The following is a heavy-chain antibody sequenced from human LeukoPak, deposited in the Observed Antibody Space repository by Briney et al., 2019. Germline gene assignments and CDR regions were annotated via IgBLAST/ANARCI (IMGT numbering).Heavy chain of an antibody. CDR3: ALYYDILTGYYSDAFDI. D-gene: IGHD3-9*01. J-gene: IGHJ3*02. V-gene: IGHV4-31*03. CDR1: GGSISSGGYY. CDR2: IYYSGST. Sequence: SETLSLTCTVSGGSISSGGYYWSWIRQHPGKGLEWIGYIYYSGSTYYNPSLKSRVTISVDTSKNQFSLKLSSVTAADTAVYYCALYYDILTGYYSDAFDIWGQGTMVTVSS.